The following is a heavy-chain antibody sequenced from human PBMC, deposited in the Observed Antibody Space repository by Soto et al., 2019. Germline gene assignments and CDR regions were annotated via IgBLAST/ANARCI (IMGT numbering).Heavy chain of an antibody. CDR1: GGSISRYY. V-gene: IGHV4-4*07. Sequence: WETLSLTGTVSGGSISRYYWSWIRQPAGKGLEWIGRIYTSGSTNYNPSLKSRVTMSVDTSKNQFSLKLSSVTAADTAVYYCARDYYDSSGYYYYYYGMDVWGQGTTVTVSS. J-gene: IGHJ6*02. CDR3: ARDYYDSSGYYYYYYGMDV. CDR2: IYTSGST. D-gene: IGHD3-22*01.